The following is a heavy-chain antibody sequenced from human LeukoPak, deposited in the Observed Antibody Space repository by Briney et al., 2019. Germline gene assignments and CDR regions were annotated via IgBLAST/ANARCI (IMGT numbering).Heavy chain of an antibody. CDR1: GFTFSSYG. V-gene: IGHV3-33*01. D-gene: IGHD3-22*01. CDR3: ARGRRSSGYSVDY. CDR2: IWYDGSNK. J-gene: IGHJ4*02. Sequence: PGRSLRLSCAASGFTFSSYGMHWVRQAPGKGLEWVAVIWYDGSNKYYADSVKGRFTISRDNSKNTLYLQMNSLRAEDTAVYYCARGRRSSGYSVDYWGQGTLVTLSS.